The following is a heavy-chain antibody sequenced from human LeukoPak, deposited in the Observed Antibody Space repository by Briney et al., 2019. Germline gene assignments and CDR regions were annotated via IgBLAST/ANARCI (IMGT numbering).Heavy chain of an antibody. CDR2: ISGSGGST. CDR1: GFTFSSYA. CDR3: AKDKKVSSWYVYFQH. D-gene: IGHD6-13*01. V-gene: IGHV3-23*01. Sequence: GGSQRLSCAASGFTFSSYAMSWVRQAPGKGLEWVSAISGSGGSTYYADSVKGRFTISRDNSKNTLYLQMNSLRAEDTAVYYCAKDKKVSSWYVYFQHWGQGALVTVSS. J-gene: IGHJ1*01.